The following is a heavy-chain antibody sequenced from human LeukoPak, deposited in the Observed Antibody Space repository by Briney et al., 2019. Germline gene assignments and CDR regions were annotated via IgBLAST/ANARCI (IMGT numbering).Heavy chain of an antibody. D-gene: IGHD1-26*01. CDR2: ISGSGHYT. Sequence: GGSLRLSCTASGFTFSNYAMHWVRQAPGKGLEWLSYISGSGHYTNYADSVKGRFTISRDNAKNSLYLQMNSLRAEDTAVYYCARTSGELTTDFWGQGTLVTVSS. CDR1: GFTFSNYA. J-gene: IGHJ4*02. V-gene: IGHV3-21*05. CDR3: ARTSGELTTDF.